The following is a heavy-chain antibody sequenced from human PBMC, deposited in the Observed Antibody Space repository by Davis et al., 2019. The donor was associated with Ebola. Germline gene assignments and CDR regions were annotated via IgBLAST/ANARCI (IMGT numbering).Heavy chain of an antibody. V-gene: IGHV4-59*12. CDR2: IYYSGST. Sequence: SETLSLTCTVSGGSISSYYWSWIRQPPGKGLEWIGYIYYSGSTNYNPSLKSRVTISVDTSKNQFSLKLSSVTAVDTAVYYCARRGGYDFWSGYGVRFDPWGQGTLVTVSS. J-gene: IGHJ5*02. CDR1: GGSISSYY. CDR3: ARRGGYDFWSGYGVRFDP. D-gene: IGHD3-3*01.